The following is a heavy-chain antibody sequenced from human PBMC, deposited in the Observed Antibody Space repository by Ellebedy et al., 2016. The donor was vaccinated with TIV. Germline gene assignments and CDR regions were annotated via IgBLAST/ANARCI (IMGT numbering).Heavy chain of an antibody. CDR3: ARDRRTGPSSPPDGIDT. CDR2: INQIGHT. J-gene: IGHJ3*02. Sequence: SETLSLXXTVSGASISSNHWCRWLRQPPGKGLEWIGEINQIGHTNYNSSLKSRVTISIDRSKNQFSLNLSAVTAADTAVYYCARDRRTGPSSPPDGIDTWGQGTMVTVSS. CDR1: GASISSNHW. D-gene: IGHD1-1*01. V-gene: IGHV4-4*02.